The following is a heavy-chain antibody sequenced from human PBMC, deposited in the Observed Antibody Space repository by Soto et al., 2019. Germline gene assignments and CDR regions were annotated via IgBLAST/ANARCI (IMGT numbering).Heavy chain of an antibody. D-gene: IGHD4-17*01. CDR2: IWYDGSNT. Sequence: GGSLRLSCAASRFNFNRYGMHWVRQAPGKGLEWVAIIWYDGSNTYYTDSVRGRFTISRDNSKNTLFLQMDSLRAEDTAVYYCARDRDYAYFDYWGQGTPVTVSS. J-gene: IGHJ4*02. V-gene: IGHV3-33*01. CDR1: RFNFNRYG. CDR3: ARDRDYAYFDY.